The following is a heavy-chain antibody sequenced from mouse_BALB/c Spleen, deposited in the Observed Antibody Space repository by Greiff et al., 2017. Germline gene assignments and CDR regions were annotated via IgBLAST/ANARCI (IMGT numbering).Heavy chain of an antibody. V-gene: IGHV14-1*02. Sequence: VQLKQSGAELVRPGALVKLSCKASGFNIKDYYMHWVKQRPEQGLEWIGWIDPENGNTIYDPKFQGKASITADTSSNTAYLQLSSLTSEDTAVYYCALYYYGSYYYAMDYWGQGTSVTVSS. CDR2: IDPENGNT. CDR3: ALYYYGSYYYAMDY. D-gene: IGHD1-1*01. CDR1: GFNIKDYY. J-gene: IGHJ4*01.